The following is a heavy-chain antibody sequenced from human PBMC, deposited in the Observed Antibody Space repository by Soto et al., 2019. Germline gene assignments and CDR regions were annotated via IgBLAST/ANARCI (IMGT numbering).Heavy chain of an antibody. CDR1: GASISGYY. CDR3: VRDGTKTLRDWFDP. J-gene: IGHJ5*02. D-gene: IGHD1-1*01. V-gene: IGHV4-4*07. Sequence: QVQLQESGPGLVKPSETLSLTCTVSGASISGYYWSWILKSAGKGLEWIGRIYATGTTDYNPSLKSRVMMSVDTSKKQFSLKLRPGTDADTSVYYCVRDGTKTLRDWFDPWGQGVSVTVCS. CDR2: IYATGTT.